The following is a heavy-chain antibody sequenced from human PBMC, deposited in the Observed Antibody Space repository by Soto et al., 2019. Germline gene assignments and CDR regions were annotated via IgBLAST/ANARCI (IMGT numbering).Heavy chain of an antibody. CDR2: IGSGGDT. CDR1: GFTLSSYD. Sequence: EVQLVESGGGLVQPGGSLRLSCAASGFTLSSYDIHWVRQATGEGLAWVSGIGSGGDTHYADSVKGRFIISREDGKNSLYLQMNYLRVGVTAKYYCTRKTPPTGMEVWGQGAMVTVSS. CDR3: TRKTPPTGMEV. V-gene: IGHV3-13*01. J-gene: IGHJ6*02. D-gene: IGHD3-9*01.